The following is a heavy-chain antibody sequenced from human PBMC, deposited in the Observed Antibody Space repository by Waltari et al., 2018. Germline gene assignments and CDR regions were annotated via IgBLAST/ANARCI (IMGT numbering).Heavy chain of an antibody. J-gene: IGHJ4*02. CDR2: ISSNGGKT. V-gene: IGHV3-64*01. Sequence: EVQLVESGGGFVEPGGSLRLSCAASGFTFDTYAMHWVRQDPGKGLGDVSAISSNGGKTYYANSVKGRCTISRDNSKNTLYLEMGSVRAEDMAVYYCARGQSSGAPDYWGQGTLVTVSS. CDR1: GFTFDTYA. CDR3: ARGQSSGAPDY. D-gene: IGHD3-10*01.